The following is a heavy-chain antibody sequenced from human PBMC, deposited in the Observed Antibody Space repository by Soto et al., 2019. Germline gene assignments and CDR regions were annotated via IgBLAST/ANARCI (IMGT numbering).Heavy chain of an antibody. J-gene: IGHJ4*02. CDR3: ARYRPGVAGTPRFDY. V-gene: IGHV4-59*13. Sequence: QVQLQESGPGLVKPSETLSLSCTVYGGSISTYYWCWIRQPPGKGLEWIGYIEYSGSTNYNASLKSRVTISADLSKNQFFLKVNSVTAADTAVYYCARYRPGVAGTPRFDYCGQGTLVTVSS. D-gene: IGHD6-19*01. CDR2: IEYSGST. CDR1: GGSISTYY.